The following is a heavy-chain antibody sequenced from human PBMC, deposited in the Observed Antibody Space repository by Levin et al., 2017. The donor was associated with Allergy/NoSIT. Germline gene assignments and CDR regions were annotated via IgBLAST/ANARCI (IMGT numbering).Heavy chain of an antibody. CDR2: ISSSSSYI. J-gene: IGHJ4*02. CDR3: AREPPPYDILTGYYMGHEYYFDY. V-gene: IGHV3-21*01. CDR1: GFTFSSYS. Sequence: GGSLRLSCAASGFTFSSYSMNWVRQAPGKGLEWVSSISSSSSYIYYADSVKGRFTISRDNAKNSLYLQMNSLRAEDTAVYYCAREPPPYDILTGYYMGHEYYFDYWGQGTLVTVSS. D-gene: IGHD3-9*01.